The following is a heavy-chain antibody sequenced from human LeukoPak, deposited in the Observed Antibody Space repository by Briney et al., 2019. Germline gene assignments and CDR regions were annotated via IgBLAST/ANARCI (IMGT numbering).Heavy chain of an antibody. D-gene: IGHD3-9*01. CDR2: IKQDGSER. CDR1: GFTFTDYW. Sequence: GGSLRLSGAASGFTFTDYWMSWVRQAPGKGLEWVANIKQDGSERYYLDSVKVRFTISRDDAKNSLYLQLNSLRAEDTAFYYCARGPGRVAAPATGSFDVWGQGTMVTISS. J-gene: IGHJ3*01. V-gene: IGHV3-7*05. CDR3: ARGPGRVAAPATGSFDV.